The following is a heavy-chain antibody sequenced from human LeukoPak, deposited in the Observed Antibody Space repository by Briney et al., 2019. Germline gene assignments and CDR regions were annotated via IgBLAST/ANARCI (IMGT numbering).Heavy chain of an antibody. CDR1: GGSISSYY. CDR3: AGLALVGDFWSGYYPGWFDP. V-gene: IGHV4-4*09. CDR2: IYTSGST. Sequence: SETLSLTCTVSGGSISSYYWSWIRQPPGKGLEWIGYIYTSGSTNYNPSLKSRVTISVDTSKNQFSLKLSSVTAADTAVYYCAGLALVGDFWSGYYPGWFDPWGQGTLVTVSS. D-gene: IGHD3-3*01. J-gene: IGHJ5*02.